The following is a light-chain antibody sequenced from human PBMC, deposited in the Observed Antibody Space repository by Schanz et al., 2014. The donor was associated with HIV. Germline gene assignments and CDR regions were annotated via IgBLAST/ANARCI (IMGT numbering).Light chain of an antibody. CDR3: QHYNSFSHT. CDR2: GAS. J-gene: IGKJ2*01. CDR1: QSIGNS. V-gene: IGKV1-5*01. Sequence: IQMTQSPSTVSTSVGDRVTITCRASQSIGNSLAWYQQKPGRAPKLLIYGASTLQPGVPATFSGSGSGTEFTLTISSLQPDDFATYYCQHYNSFSHTFGQGTKLEIK.